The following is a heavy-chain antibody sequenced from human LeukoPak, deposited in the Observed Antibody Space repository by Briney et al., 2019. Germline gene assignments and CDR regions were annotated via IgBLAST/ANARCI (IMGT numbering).Heavy chain of an antibody. V-gene: IGHV4-34*01. D-gene: IGHD2-2*01. Sequence: KPSETLSLTCAVYGGSFSGYYWSWIRQPPGKGLEWIGEINQSGSTNYNSSLKSRVTISVDTSKSQLSLKLNSVTAADTAFYYCARARCDSSSCYANFDSWGQGTLVTVSS. CDR3: ARARCDSSSCYANFDS. CDR1: GGSFSGYY. J-gene: IGHJ4*02. CDR2: INQSGST.